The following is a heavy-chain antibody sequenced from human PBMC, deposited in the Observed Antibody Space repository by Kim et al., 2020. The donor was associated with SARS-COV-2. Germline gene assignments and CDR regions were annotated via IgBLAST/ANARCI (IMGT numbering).Heavy chain of an antibody. J-gene: IGHJ4*02. CDR2: IPHDAKYI. D-gene: IGHD2-21*01. Sequence: GGSLRLSCAASGFIFHYFGLHWVRQAPGKGLEWVAVIPHDAKYIYYADSVKGRFTISRDDSTNTLYLDMDSLRPEDTAVVYFVKVLSGRGYFYFDDWGQG. V-gene: IGHV3-30*18. CDR3: VKVLSGRGYFYFDD. CDR1: GFIFHYFG.